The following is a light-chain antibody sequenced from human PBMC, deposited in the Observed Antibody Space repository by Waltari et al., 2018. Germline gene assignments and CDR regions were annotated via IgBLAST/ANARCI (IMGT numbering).Light chain of an antibody. V-gene: IGKV1-16*01. CDR1: QGIGNN. Sequence: DIQMTQSPSSLSASVGDTVTITCQASQGIGNNLNWYQQKPGKAPKLLIYRASSLQSGIPSRFNGSRSVTDFTLTISSLQPEDFATYYCQQGYSYPYSFGQGTKVEIK. CDR2: RAS. J-gene: IGKJ2*03. CDR3: QQGYSYPYS.